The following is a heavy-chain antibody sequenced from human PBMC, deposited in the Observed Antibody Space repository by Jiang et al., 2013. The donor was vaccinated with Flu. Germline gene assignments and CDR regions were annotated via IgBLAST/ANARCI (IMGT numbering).Heavy chain of an antibody. D-gene: IGHD4-17*01. CDR2: IIPISGTP. J-gene: IGHJ4*02. CDR1: GGTFRKYG. V-gene: IGHV1-69*01. CDR3: AKEYGDYAY. Sequence: SGAEVKKPGSSVKVSCKASGGTFRKYGISWVRQAPGQGLEWMGGIIPISGTPNYAQKFQGRVTITADETTSTAYMELSSLRSEDTAVYYCAKEYGDYAYWGQGTLVTVSS.